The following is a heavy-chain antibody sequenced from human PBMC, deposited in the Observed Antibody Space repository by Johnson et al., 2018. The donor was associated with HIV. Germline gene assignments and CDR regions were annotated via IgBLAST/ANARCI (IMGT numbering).Heavy chain of an antibody. CDR2: VRWNGGIT. D-gene: IGHD6-13*01. CDR1: GFTFEDYG. J-gene: IGHJ3*01. CDR3: AKDEAQVVASAGRNAFDF. Sequence: VQLVESGGGVVRPGGSLRLSCVASGFTFEDYGMSWVRLVPGKGLEWVSGVRWNGGITGYGDSVKGRFTISRDNSKNTLYLQMNSLRPEDTALYYCAKDEAQVVASAGRNAFDFWGQGTAVTV. V-gene: IGHV3-20*04.